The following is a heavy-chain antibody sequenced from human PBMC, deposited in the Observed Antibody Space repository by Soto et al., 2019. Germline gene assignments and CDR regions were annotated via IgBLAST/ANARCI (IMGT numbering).Heavy chain of an antibody. CDR3: AHRPPERGLASFDP. Sequence: LSLTCTVSGGSISSGDYYWSWIRQHPGKGLEWIGYIYYSGSTYYNPSLKSRVTISVDTSKNQVVLTMTNMDPVDTATYYCAHRPPERGLASFDPWGQGTLVTVSS. J-gene: IGHJ5*02. CDR1: GGSISSGDYY. CDR2: IYYSGST. D-gene: IGHD1-1*01. V-gene: IGHV4-30-4*08.